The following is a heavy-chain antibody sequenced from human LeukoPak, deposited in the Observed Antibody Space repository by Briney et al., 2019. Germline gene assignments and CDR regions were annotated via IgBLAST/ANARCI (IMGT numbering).Heavy chain of an antibody. D-gene: IGHD3-10*01. CDR1: GFTFSSYS. CDR2: MSSSSSTT. V-gene: IGHV3-48*02. J-gene: IGHJ4*02. Sequence: GGSLRLSCAASGFTFSSYSMNWVRQAPGKGLEWVSYMSSSSSTTYYADSVKGRFTISRDNAKSSLYLQMNSLRDEDTAVYYCARDYYGSGSYFDYWGQGTLVTVSS. CDR3: ARDYYGSGSYFDY.